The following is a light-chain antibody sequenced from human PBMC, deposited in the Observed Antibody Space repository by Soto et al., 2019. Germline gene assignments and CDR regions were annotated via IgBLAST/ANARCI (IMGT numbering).Light chain of an antibody. CDR3: QQSYSTLVT. CDR2: AAS. Sequence: IQMTQSPSSLSASVGDRVIITCRSDHSINNYLNWYQQRPGKVPKLLIYAASTLQSGVPSRFSGSGSGRVFTLTINSLQPEDFAIYYCQQSYSTLVTFGRGTRVEI. V-gene: IGKV1-39*01. CDR1: HSINNY. J-gene: IGKJ2*01.